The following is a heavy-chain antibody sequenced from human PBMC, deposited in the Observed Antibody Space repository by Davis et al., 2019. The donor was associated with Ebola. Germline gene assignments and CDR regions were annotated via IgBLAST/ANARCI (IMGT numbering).Heavy chain of an antibody. CDR2: IYPDDSDT. J-gene: IGHJ3*02. CDR1: GYSVTSYW. V-gene: IGHV5-51*01. D-gene: IGHD6-19*01. CDR3: ALMPYRSTWNDGFDI. Sequence: GESLKISCKGSGYSVTSYWIGWVRQMPGRGLQWMGIIYPDDSDTTYSPSFHGQITISADGSISTAYLQWSSLKASDTAMYYCALMPYRSTWNDGFDIWGQGTMVTVSS.